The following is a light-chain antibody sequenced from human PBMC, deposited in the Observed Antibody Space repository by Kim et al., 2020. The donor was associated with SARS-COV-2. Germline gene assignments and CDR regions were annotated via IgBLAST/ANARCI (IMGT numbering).Light chain of an antibody. CDR1: KLGEKY. Sequence: SYELTQPPSLSVSPGQTATITCSAEKLGEKYAPGYQQRPGQSPILVIFQDNNWPSGNPERFSGSNSGNTATLTFSGPESRDEADFYCQAWDGSTLVFGGG. V-gene: IGLV3-1*01. CDR2: QDN. CDR3: QAWDGSTLV. J-gene: IGLJ2*01.